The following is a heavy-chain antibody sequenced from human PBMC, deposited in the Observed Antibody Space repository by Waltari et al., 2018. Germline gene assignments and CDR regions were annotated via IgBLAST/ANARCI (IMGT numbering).Heavy chain of an antibody. CDR1: GYSFTSYW. Sequence: EVQLVQSGAEVKKPGESLQISCKGSGYSFTSYWIGWVRQVPGKGPEWMGLIYPGDSDTRYSPSFQGQVTISADKSISTAYLQWSSLKASDTAMYYCARHQTAGDSGYDWGFDYWGQGTLVTVSS. CDR3: ARHQTAGDSGYDWGFDY. CDR2: IYPGDSDT. V-gene: IGHV5-51*01. J-gene: IGHJ4*02. D-gene: IGHD5-12*01.